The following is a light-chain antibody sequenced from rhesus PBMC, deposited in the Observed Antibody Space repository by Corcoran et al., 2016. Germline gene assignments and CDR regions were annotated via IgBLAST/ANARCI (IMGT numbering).Light chain of an antibody. Sequence: DIVMTQTPLSLPVTPGEPASISCRSSQSLLHRNGYTYLFWYLQKQGQSPQLLISLGSNRASGVPDRISGSGSGTDFTLKISKVEAEDVGVYYCVQAIAFPYSFGQGTKVEIK. J-gene: IGKJ2*01. V-gene: IGKV2-72*01. CDR3: VQAIAFPYS. CDR2: LGS. CDR1: QSLLHRNGYTY.